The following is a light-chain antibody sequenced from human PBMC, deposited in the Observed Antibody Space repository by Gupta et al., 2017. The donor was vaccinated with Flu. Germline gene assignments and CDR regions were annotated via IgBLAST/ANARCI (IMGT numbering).Light chain of an antibody. J-gene: IGLJ1*01. Sequence: PGDAPKLIIYNVISRPSGVSNRFSGSKSGTTASLTISVLQAEDEADYYCSSYTSHNTYVFGTVTKVTVL. CDR2: NVI. V-gene: IGLV2-14*03. CDR3: SSYTSHNTYV.